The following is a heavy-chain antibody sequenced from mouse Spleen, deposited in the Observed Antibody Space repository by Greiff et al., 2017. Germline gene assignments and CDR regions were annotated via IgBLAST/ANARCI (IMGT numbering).Heavy chain of an antibody. V-gene: IGHV1-64*01. CDR2: IHPNSGST. CDR3: ARLSTLWYFDV. J-gene: IGHJ1*01. Sequence: QVQLQQPGAELVKPGASVKLSCKASGYTFTSYWMHWVKQRPGQGLEWIGMIHPNSGSTNYNEKFKSKATLTVDKSSSTAYMQLSSLTSEDSAVYFCARLSTLWYFDVWGAGTTVTVSS. CDR1: GYTFTSYW.